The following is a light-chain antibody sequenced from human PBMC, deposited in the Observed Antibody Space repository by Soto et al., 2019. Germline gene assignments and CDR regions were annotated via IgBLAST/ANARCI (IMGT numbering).Light chain of an antibody. CDR2: STS. V-gene: IGKV1-39*01. CDR3: QQSDTIPLT. Sequence: DIQMTQSPSSLSASVGDRVTITCRASQSITLYLNWYQQKSGRGPKLLISSTSSLQSGVPSRFTGSGSRTDFTLTINSLQPEDFATYYCQQSDTIPLTFGQGTKVEVK. J-gene: IGKJ1*01. CDR1: QSITLY.